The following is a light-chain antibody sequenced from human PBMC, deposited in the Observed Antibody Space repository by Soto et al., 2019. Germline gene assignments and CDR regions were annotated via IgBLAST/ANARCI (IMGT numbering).Light chain of an antibody. J-gene: IGLJ2*01. CDR2: SSN. Sequence: QSVLTQPPSASGTPGQRVTISCSGSSSNIGSNSVNWYQQLPGTAPRLLMYSSNQRPSGVPDRFSGSKSGTSASLAISGPQSEDEADYYCAVWEDSLNGVVFGGGTKLTVL. CDR1: SSNIGSNS. V-gene: IGLV1-44*01. CDR3: AVWEDSLNGVV.